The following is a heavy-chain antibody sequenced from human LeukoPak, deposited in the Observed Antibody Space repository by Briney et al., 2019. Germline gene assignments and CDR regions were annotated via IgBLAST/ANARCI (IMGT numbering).Heavy chain of an antibody. Sequence: SQTLTRTGAISGDSVSSNSSAWNWIRQSPSRGLEWLGRTYYRSKWYNDYAVYVKSRITINPDTSKNQFSLQLNSVTPEDTAVYYCARDKWGWYNGYYFDYWGQGTLVTVSS. CDR3: ARDKWGWYNGYYFDY. CDR2: TYYRSKWYN. D-gene: IGHD6-19*01. V-gene: IGHV6-1*01. CDR1: GDSVSSNSSA. J-gene: IGHJ4*02.